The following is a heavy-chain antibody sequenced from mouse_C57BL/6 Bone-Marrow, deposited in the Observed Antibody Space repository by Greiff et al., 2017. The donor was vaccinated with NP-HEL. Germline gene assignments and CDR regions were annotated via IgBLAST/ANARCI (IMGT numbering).Heavy chain of an antibody. CDR1: GFTFSSYA. J-gene: IGHJ3*01. V-gene: IGHV5-4*01. D-gene: IGHD1-1*01. CDR2: ISDGGSYT. CDR3: ARAYYGSDWFAY. Sequence: EVQLVESGGGLVKPGGSLKLSCAASGFTFSSYAMSWVRQTPEKRLEWVATISDGGSYTYYPDNVKGRFTISRDNAKNNLYLQMSHLKSEDTAMYYCARAYYGSDWFAYWGQGTLVTVSA.